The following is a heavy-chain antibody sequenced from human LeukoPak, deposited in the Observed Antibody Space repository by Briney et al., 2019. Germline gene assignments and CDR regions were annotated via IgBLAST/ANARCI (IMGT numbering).Heavy chain of an antibody. J-gene: IGHJ4*02. V-gene: IGHV4-59*11. CDR1: GVSISSHY. CDR3: ATIKRGSIFGYFDF. D-gene: IGHD5-18*01. Sequence: PSETLSLTCTVSGVSISSHYRSWIRQPPGKGLEWIGYMFDNENTKDNPSLKIRITLSADTSKNQFSLRLSSVTAADTAVYYCATIKRGSIFGYFDFWGQGILVTVSS. CDR2: MFDNENT.